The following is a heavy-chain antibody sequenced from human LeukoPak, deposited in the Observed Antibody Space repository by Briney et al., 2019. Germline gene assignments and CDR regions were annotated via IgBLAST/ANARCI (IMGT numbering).Heavy chain of an antibody. CDR3: ARGGGSGSYYFDN. J-gene: IGHJ4*02. CDR2: INHSGST. D-gene: IGHD2-15*01. V-gene: IGHV4-4*02. Sequence: PSETLSLTCAVSGGSISSSNWWSWVRQPPGKGLEWIGEINHSGSTNYNPSLESRVTISIDSSYNQVSLRLSSVTAADTAVYYCARGGGSGSYYFDNWGQGTLVTVSS. CDR1: GGSISSSNW.